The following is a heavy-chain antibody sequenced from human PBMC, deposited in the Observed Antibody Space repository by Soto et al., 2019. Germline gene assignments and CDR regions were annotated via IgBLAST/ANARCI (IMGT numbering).Heavy chain of an antibody. CDR1: GGTFSSYT. CDR2: IIPILGIA. D-gene: IGHD3-10*01. Sequence: SVKGYWKASGGTFSSYTISWVRQAPGQGLEWMGRIIPILGIANYAQKFQGRVTITADKSTSTAYMELSSLRSEDTAVYYCARGDYGSGSYLPDYYYYYYMDVWGKGTTVTVSS. J-gene: IGHJ6*03. V-gene: IGHV1-69*02. CDR3: ARGDYGSGSYLPDYYYYYYMDV.